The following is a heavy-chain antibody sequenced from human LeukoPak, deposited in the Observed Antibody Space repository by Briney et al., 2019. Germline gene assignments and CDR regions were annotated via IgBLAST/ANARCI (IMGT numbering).Heavy chain of an antibody. Sequence: PSETLSLTCAVYGGSFSGYYWSWIRQPPGKGLEWIGEINHCGSTNYNPSLKSRVTISVDTSKNQFSLKLSSVTAADTAVYYCARVFGYSYGYRFDYWGQGTLVTVSS. CDR1: GGSFSGYY. J-gene: IGHJ4*02. CDR2: INHCGST. V-gene: IGHV4-34*01. CDR3: ARVFGYSYGYRFDY. D-gene: IGHD5-18*01.